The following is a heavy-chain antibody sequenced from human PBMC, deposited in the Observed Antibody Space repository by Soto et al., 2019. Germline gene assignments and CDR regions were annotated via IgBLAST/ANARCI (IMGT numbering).Heavy chain of an antibody. J-gene: IGHJ4*02. CDR1: GFTFSSYA. Sequence: PGGSLRLSCAASGFTFSSYAMSWVRQAPGKGLEWVSAISGSGGSTYYADSVKGRFTISRDNSKNTLYLQMNSLRAEDTAVYYCAKWTPGYCSSTSCSLSWGQGTLVTVSS. CDR3: AKWTPGYCSSTSCSLS. V-gene: IGHV3-23*01. D-gene: IGHD2-2*03. CDR2: ISGSGGST.